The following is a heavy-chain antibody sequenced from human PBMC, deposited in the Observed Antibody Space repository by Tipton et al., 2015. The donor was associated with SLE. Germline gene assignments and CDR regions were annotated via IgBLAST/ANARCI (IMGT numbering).Heavy chain of an antibody. CDR2: IWYDGSNK. J-gene: IGHJ2*01. V-gene: IGHV3-30*18. CDR3: TKDDHYCDTAPRYFDL. CDR1: GFTFSSYG. D-gene: IGHD4-17*01. Sequence: SLRLSCAASGFTFSSYGMHWVRQAPGKGLEWVAVIWYDGSNKYYVDSVKGRFTISRDNSKNTLYLQMNSLRAEDTAVYYCTKDDHYCDTAPRYFDLWGRGTLVPVSS.